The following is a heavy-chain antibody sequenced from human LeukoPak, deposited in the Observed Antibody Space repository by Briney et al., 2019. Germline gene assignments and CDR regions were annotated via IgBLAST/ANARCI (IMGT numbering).Heavy chain of an antibody. J-gene: IGHJ4*02. V-gene: IGHV3-23*01. Sequence: GGSLRLSCAASGLTFTSYAMSWVRQAPGKGLEWVSAISGSGATTYYADSVKGRFTISRDNSKSTLYLQMNSLRVEDTAVYYCAMGAGHPRSDIHQWTPSDYWGQGTLVTVSS. CDR2: ISGSGATT. D-gene: IGHD5-18*01. CDR1: GLTFTSYA. CDR3: AMGAGHPRSDIHQWTPSDY.